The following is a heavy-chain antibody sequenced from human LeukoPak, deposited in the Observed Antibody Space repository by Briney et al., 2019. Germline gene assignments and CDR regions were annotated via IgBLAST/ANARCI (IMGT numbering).Heavy chain of an antibody. CDR2: IYSGGTT. CDR1: GFTVSTNY. CDR3: ARTFLSGDGYKVGYFDY. J-gene: IGHJ4*02. Sequence: GGSLRLSCAASGFTVSTNYMSWVRQAPGKGLECVSLIYSGGTTYYADSVKGRFTISRDNSKNPLYLQMNSLTAEDTAVYYCARTFLSGDGYKVGYFDYWGQGTLVTVSS. D-gene: IGHD5-24*01. V-gene: IGHV3-53*01.